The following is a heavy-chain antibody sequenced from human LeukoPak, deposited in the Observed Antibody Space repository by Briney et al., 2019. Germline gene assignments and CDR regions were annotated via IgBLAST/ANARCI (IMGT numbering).Heavy chain of an antibody. Sequence: PGGSLRLSWAASGFTFSSYAMHWVRQAPGKGLEWVADISYYGSNKYYADSVKGRFTISREHSKHPLYLQMNSLRADDTAVYYCARRFFDYWGQGTLVTVSS. CDR3: ARRFFDY. J-gene: IGHJ4*02. CDR1: GFTFSSYA. CDR2: ISYYGSNK. V-gene: IGHV3-30-3*01.